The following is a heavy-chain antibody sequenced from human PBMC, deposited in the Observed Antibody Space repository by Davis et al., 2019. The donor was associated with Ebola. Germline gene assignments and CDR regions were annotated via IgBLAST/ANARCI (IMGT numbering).Heavy chain of an antibody. D-gene: IGHD2-2*01. CDR1: GYSFTSYW. V-gene: IGHV5-51*01. J-gene: IGHJ5*02. Sequence: GESLKISCKGSGYSFTSYWIGWVRQIPGKGLEWMGIIYPGDSDTRYSPSFQGQVTISADKSISTAYLQWSSLKASDTAMYYCARQRGCSSTSCYEWFDPWGQGTLVTVSS. CDR2: IYPGDSDT. CDR3: ARQRGCSSTSCYEWFDP.